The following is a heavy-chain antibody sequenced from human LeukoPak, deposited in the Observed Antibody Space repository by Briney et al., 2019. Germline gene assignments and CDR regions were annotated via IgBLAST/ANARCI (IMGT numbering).Heavy chain of an antibody. J-gene: IGHJ4*02. CDR3: AKDDPPFGVVNYYFDY. CDR1: GFTFSSYG. V-gene: IGHV3-30*18. D-gene: IGHD3-3*01. CDR2: ISYDGSNK. Sequence: GGSLRLSCAASGFTFSSYGMHWVRQAPGKGLEWVATISYDGSNKYYADSVKGRFTISRDNSKNTLYLQMNSLRAEDTAVYYCAKDDPPFGVVNYYFDYWGQGTLVTVSS.